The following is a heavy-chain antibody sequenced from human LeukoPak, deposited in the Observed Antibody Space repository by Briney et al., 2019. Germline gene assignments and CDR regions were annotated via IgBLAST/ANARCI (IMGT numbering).Heavy chain of an antibody. CDR3: GRVPRDRNSLDS. J-gene: IGHJ4*02. V-gene: IGHV1-8*01. Sequence: WVQPHTGDTGYAQKFQGRVTMTRDTSISTVYMELSSLTSEDTAIYYCGRVPRDRNSLDSWGQGTLLTVSS. D-gene: IGHD3-22*01. CDR2: VQPHTGDT.